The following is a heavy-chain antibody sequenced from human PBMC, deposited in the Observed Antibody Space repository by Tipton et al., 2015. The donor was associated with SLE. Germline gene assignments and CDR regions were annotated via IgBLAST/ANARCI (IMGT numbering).Heavy chain of an antibody. CDR2: VYYTGTT. Sequence: TLSLTCTVSGDSISGTTYSWAWIRQSPGKGLDWIGSVYYTGTTFYNPSLESRVTVSLDTSRNRFSLRLRSVTAADTAVYYCASWGPIVYYYYYMDVWGKGTTVTVS. V-gene: IGHV4-39*02. J-gene: IGHJ6*03. CDR3: ASWGPIVYYYYYMDV. CDR1: GDSISGTTYS. D-gene: IGHD3-16*01.